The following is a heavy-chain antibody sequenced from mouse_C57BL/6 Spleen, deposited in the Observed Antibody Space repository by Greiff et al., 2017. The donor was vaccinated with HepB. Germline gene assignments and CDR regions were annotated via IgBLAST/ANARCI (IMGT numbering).Heavy chain of an antibody. Sequence: QVQLQQPGAELVKPGASVKLSCKASGYTFTSYWMQWVKQRPGQGLEWIGEIDPSDSYTNYNQKFKGKATLTVDTSSSTAYMQLSSLTSEDSAVYYCARRGVYYGSSSGAMDYWGQGTSVTVSS. CDR1: GYTFTSYW. CDR2: IDPSDSYT. D-gene: IGHD1-1*01. J-gene: IGHJ4*01. V-gene: IGHV1-50*01. CDR3: ARRGVYYGSSSGAMDY.